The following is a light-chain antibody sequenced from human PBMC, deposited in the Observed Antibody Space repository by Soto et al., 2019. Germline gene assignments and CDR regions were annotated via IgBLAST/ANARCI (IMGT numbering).Light chain of an antibody. J-gene: IGKJ3*01. CDR2: AAS. V-gene: IGKV1-27*01. CDR1: QGINNY. Sequence: DIPMTQSPSSLSASVGDRVTITCRASQGINNYVAWYQLKPGKPPKLLIYAASTLQSGVPSQFSGSGSGTDFTLTINSLQPEDVTTYSCQKYSSVPVFGPGTKVDIK. CDR3: QKYSSVPV.